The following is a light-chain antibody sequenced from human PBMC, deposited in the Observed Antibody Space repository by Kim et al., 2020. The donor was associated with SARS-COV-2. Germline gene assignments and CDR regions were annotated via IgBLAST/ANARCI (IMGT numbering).Light chain of an antibody. J-gene: IGKJ2*01. CDR1: QSLLHRNGHNY. Sequence: EIVMTQSPLSLPVTPGEPASISCRSSQSLLHRNGHNYLDWYLQKPGQSPQLLIYMGSNRASGVPDRVSGSGSGTDFTLKISRVEAEDVGVYYCMKALQTLYTFGQGTKLEI. CDR3: MKALQTLYT. CDR2: MGS. V-gene: IGKV2-28*01.